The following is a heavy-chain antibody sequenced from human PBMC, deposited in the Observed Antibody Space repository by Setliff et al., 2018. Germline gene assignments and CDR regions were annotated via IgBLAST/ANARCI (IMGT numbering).Heavy chain of an antibody. CDR2: MYYSGST. V-gene: IGHV4-39*01. J-gene: IGHJ4*02. CDR1: GGSISSGSYY. CDR3: ARHLLVQGTYHFDY. D-gene: IGHD3-10*01. Sequence: PSETLSLTCSVSGGSISSGSYYWGWIRQSPGKGLEWIGSMYYSGSTYYNPSLKGRVTLSVDTTKNQFSLKLTSMTAADTAVYFCARHLLVQGTYHFDYWGRGSPVTVSS.